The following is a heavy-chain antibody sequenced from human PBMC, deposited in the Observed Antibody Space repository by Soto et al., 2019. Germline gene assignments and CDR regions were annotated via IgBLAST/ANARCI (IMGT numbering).Heavy chain of an antibody. Sequence: GGSLSLSCAASGFTFSSYAMSWVRQAPGKGLEWVSAISGSGGSTYYADSVKGRFTISRDNSKNTLYLQMNSLRAEDTAVYYCAKAGGYCSSTSCYYYYYMDVWGKGTTVTVSS. CDR2: ISGSGGST. V-gene: IGHV3-23*01. J-gene: IGHJ6*03. CDR3: AKAGGYCSSTSCYYYYYMDV. D-gene: IGHD2-2*01. CDR1: GFTFSSYA.